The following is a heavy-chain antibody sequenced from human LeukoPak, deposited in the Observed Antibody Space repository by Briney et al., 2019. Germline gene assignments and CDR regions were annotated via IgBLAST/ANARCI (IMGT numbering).Heavy chain of an antibody. D-gene: IGHD3-10*01. V-gene: IGHV4-59*01. J-gene: IGHJ4*02. CDR3: ARDRPFYFGSGSYYDGFGS. CDR2: IFHSGST. CDR1: GSSISRYY. Sequence: TPSETLSLTCTVSGSSISRYYWTWLRQPPGKGLEWSGYIFHSGSTNYSPSLKSRVTISLDTSKNQFSLNLSSVTAADTAVYYCARDRPFYFGSGSYYDGFGSWGQGTLVTVSS.